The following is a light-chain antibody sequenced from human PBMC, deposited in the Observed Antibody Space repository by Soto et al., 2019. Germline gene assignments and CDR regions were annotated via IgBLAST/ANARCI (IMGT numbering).Light chain of an antibody. J-gene: IGKJ1*01. CDR1: QRIRTS. Sequence: DIQMTQSPSSLYASIGDRFTITCRASQRIRTSLNWYQHKPGQAPKLLIYAASSLQSGVPSRFSGSGSGTDFSLSISSLQPEDFETYYCQQSYTTPLTFGQGTKVDIK. V-gene: IGKV1-39*01. CDR3: QQSYTTPLT. CDR2: AAS.